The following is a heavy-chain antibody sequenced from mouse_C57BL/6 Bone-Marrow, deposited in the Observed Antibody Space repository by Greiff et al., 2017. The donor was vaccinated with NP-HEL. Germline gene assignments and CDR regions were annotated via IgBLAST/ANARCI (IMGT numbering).Heavy chain of an antibody. CDR2: ISSGSSTI. CDR3: ASDGYYWGYAMDY. D-gene: IGHD2-3*01. V-gene: IGHV5-17*01. CDR1: GFTFSDYG. Sequence: EVMLVESGGGLVKPGGSLKLSCAASGFTFSDYGMHWVRQAPEKGLEWVAYISSGSSTIYYADTVKGRFTISSDNATNTLFLQMTSLRSENSAMYYCASDGYYWGYAMDYWGQGTSVTVSS. J-gene: IGHJ4*01.